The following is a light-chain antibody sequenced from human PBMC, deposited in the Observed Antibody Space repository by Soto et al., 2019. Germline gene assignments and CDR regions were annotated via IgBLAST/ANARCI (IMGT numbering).Light chain of an antibody. V-gene: IGKV1-39*01. CDR3: QQSYSTPA. CDR2: AAS. Sequence: ITMTQSPSPLCAYVGDRVTITCRAGRDTNYWLAWYQQKPGKAPKLLIYAASSLQSGVPSRFSGSGSGTDFTLTISSLQPEDFATYYCQQSYSTPAFGQGTRLEIK. J-gene: IGKJ5*01. CDR1: RDTNYW.